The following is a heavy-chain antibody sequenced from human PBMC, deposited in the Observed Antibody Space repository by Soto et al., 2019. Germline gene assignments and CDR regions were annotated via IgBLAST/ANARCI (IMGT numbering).Heavy chain of an antibody. CDR2: IYYSGST. CDR1: GGSTSSNY. Sequence: SETLSLNSTVSGGSTSSNYWIWIRQPPGKGLEWIGYIYYSGSTNYNPSLKSRVTISVDTSKNQFSLKLSSVTAADTAVYYCARGKVDTAMVIVYWGQGTLVTVSS. V-gene: IGHV4-59*01. J-gene: IGHJ4*02. D-gene: IGHD5-18*01. CDR3: ARGKVDTAMVIVY.